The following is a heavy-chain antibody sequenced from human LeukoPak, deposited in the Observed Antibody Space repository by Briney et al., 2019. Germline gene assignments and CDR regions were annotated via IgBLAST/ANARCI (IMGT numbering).Heavy chain of an antibody. V-gene: IGHV3-7*01. D-gene: IGHD4-17*01. J-gene: IGHJ4*02. CDR1: GFTFSNAW. Sequence: GGSLRLSCAASGFTFSNAWMRWVRQAPGKGLEWVANIKQDGSEKYYVDSVKGRFTISRDNAKNSLYLQMNSLRAEDTAVYYCARDEIYGDNFDYWGQGTLVTVSS. CDR3: ARDEIYGDNFDY. CDR2: IKQDGSEK.